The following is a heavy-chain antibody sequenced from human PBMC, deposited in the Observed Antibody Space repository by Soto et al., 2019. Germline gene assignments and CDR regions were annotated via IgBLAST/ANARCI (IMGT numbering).Heavy chain of an antibody. J-gene: IGHJ4*02. CDR1: GGSISSGGYS. Sequence: QLQLQESGSGLVKPSETLSLTCAVSGGSISSGGYSWNWIRQPPGTGLEWIGSIYLTGSTYYNPSLKSRVTISEARSKNQFSLKLNSVTAADTAVYYCARGDTGFDFWGQGTLVSVSS. CDR2: IYLTGST. CDR3: ARGDTGFDF. D-gene: IGHD1-26*01. V-gene: IGHV4-30-2*01.